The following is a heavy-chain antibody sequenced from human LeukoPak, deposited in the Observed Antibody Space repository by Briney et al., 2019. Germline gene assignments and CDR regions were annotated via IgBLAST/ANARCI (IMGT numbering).Heavy chain of an antibody. Sequence: SQTLSLTCTVSGDSLTSGSRYWSWIRQPAGKGLEWIGHFYSSTRTTYNPSLESRVTISGNTAKNQFSLKLDSVTAADTAVYFCARCMSELDYGDYAYYYHMDVWGKGTTVTVSS. V-gene: IGHV4-61*09. CDR2: FYSSTRT. D-gene: IGHD4-17*01. CDR3: ARCMSELDYGDYAYYYHMDV. CDR1: GDSLTSGSRY. J-gene: IGHJ6*04.